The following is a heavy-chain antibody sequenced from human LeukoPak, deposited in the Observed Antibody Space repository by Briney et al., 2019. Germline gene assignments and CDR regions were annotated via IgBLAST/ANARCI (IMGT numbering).Heavy chain of an antibody. CDR3: AKGHYYDSSGYSEDY. V-gene: IGHV3-23*01. J-gene: IGHJ4*02. CDR1: GFTFSSYE. D-gene: IGHD3-22*01. CDR2: IGGSGGFIT. Sequence: GGSLRLSRAASGFTFSSYEMNWVRQAPGKGLEWVSGIGGSGGFITYYADSVKGRFTVSRDNSKDTMYLQMNGLRAEDTAIYYCAKGHYYDSSGYSEDYWGQGILVTVSS.